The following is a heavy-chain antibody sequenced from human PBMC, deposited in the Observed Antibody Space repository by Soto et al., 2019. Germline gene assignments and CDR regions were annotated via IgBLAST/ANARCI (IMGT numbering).Heavy chain of an antibody. CDR1: GFTFRGYV. CDR3: AKGAGRSWHWYFDP. Sequence: QVQLVESGGGVVQPGGSLRLSCAASGFTFRGYVTHWVCQAPGKGLEWVAVISEDGSDKYYAGSVQGRFTISRDDSRNTLYLQMNSLRTDDTSVYYCAKGAGRSWHWYFDPWGRGTLVTVSS. D-gene: IGHD6-13*01. J-gene: IGHJ2*01. CDR2: ISEDGSDK. V-gene: IGHV3-30*18.